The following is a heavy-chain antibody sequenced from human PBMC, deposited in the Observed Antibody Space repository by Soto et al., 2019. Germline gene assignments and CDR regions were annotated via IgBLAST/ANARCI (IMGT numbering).Heavy chain of an antibody. CDR3: ARGRPGGGVKRSWFDP. Sequence: SETLSLTCLVSGGSISGYYWSWLRQPPGKGLEWIGNIYYSGSTNYNPSRKSQVTISVDTSKNQFSLKLRSVTAADTAVYYCARGRPGGGVKRSWFDPWGQGTLVTVSS. V-gene: IGHV4-59*01. CDR1: GGSISGYY. J-gene: IGHJ5*02. D-gene: IGHD2-8*02. CDR2: IYYSGST.